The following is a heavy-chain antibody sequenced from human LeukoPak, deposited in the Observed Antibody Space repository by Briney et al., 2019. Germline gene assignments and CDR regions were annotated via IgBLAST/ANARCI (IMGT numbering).Heavy chain of an antibody. D-gene: IGHD3-22*01. CDR2: IKQDGSEK. Sequence: SGGSLRLSCAASGFTFSSYWMSWVRQAPGKGLEWVANIKQDGSEKYYVDSVKGRFTISRDNAKNSLYLQMNSLRAEDTAVYYCAKYDSSGYSHDAFDIWGQGTMVTVSS. J-gene: IGHJ3*02. CDR1: GFTFSSYW. CDR3: AKYDSSGYSHDAFDI. V-gene: IGHV3-7*03.